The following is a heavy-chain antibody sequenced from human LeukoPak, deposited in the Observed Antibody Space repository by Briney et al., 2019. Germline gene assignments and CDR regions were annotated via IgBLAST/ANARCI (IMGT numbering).Heavy chain of an antibody. CDR1: GYTLTSYD. CDR2: MNPNSGNT. D-gene: IGHD5-18*01. CDR3: ARGMLDTAMVTDDAFDI. Sequence: ASVKVSCEASGYTLTSYDINWVRQATGQGLEWMGWMNPNSGNTGYAQKFQGRVTITRNTSISTAYMELSSLRSEDTAVYYCARGMLDTAMVTDDAFDIWGQGTMVTVSS. J-gene: IGHJ3*02. V-gene: IGHV1-8*03.